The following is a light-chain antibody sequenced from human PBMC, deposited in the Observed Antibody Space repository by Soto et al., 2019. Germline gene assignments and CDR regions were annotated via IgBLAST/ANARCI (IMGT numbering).Light chain of an antibody. Sequence: QAVVTQEPSLTVSPGGTVTLTCGSSTGAVTGSHYPYWLQQKPGQGPRTLIYNTNNKQSWTPARFSGSLLVGKAALTLSGAXPDDEADYYCLLSYSGARVWVFGGGTKVTVL. CDR2: NTN. CDR1: TGAVTGSHY. CDR3: LLSYSGARVWV. V-gene: IGLV7-46*01. J-gene: IGLJ3*02.